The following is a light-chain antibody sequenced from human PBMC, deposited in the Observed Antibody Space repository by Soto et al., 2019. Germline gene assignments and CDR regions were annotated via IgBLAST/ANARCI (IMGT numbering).Light chain of an antibody. J-gene: IGKJ5*01. Sequence: DVVMTQSPLSLPVTLGQPASISCRSNQILVHSDGIAYFSWFQQRPGRSPRRLNYKVSNRDSGVPARFSGSGSGTDFALKISRVEAEDVGVYYCMQGTHWPITFGQGTRLEIK. CDR1: QILVHSDGIAY. V-gene: IGKV2-30*02. CDR2: KVS. CDR3: MQGTHWPIT.